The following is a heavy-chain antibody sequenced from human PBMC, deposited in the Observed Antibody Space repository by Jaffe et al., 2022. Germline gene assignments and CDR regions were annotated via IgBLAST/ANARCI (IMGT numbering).Heavy chain of an antibody. J-gene: IGHJ6*03. V-gene: IGHV4-61*02. CDR2: IYTSGST. CDR1: GGSISSGSYY. CDR3: ARLYYYGSGSYYYYYYYYMDV. D-gene: IGHD3-10*01. Sequence: QVQLQESGPGLVKPSQTLSLTCTVSGGSISSGSYYWSWIRQPAGKGLEWIGRIYTSGSTNYNPSLKSRVTISVDTSKNQFSLKLSSVTAADTAVYYCARLYYYGSGSYYYYYYYYMDVWGKGTTVTVSS.